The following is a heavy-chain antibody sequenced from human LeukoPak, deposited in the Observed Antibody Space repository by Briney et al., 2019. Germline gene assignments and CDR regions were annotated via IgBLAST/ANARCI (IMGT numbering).Heavy chain of an antibody. CDR3: ARGYDTTGYFSY. Sequence: EASVKVSCTASGYTFTNGISWVRQAPGQGLEWMGWTDTNTGNPTYAQGFTGRFVFSLDTSVSTSYLQINSLKAEDTAVYYCARGYDTTGYFSYWGQGTLVTVSS. CDR2: TDTNTGNP. D-gene: IGHD3-22*01. CDR1: GYTFTNG. J-gene: IGHJ4*02. V-gene: IGHV7-4-1*02.